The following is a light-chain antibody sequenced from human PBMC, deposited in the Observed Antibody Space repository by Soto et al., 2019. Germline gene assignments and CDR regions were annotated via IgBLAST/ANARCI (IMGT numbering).Light chain of an antibody. J-gene: IGKJ2*01. V-gene: IGKV3-20*01. CDR2: GAS. CDR1: QSVSSNF. CDR3: QQYGSLPYT. Sequence: EIVLTRSPGTLSLSPGERATLSCRASQSVSSNFLAWHQQKPGQAPRLLIYGASSRATGIPDRFSGSGSGTDFTLTVSRLEPEDFAVYYCQQYGSLPYTFGQGTKLEIK.